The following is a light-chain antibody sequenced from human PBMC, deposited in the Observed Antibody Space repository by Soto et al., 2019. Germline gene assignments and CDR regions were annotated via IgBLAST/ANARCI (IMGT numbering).Light chain of an antibody. CDR1: QSLTNY. J-gene: IGKJ1*01. CDR2: GAS. CDR3: QQYGSTPRT. Sequence: EIVLTQSPGTLSLSPGEGATLSCRASQSLTNYLAWYQHKPGQAPRLLIYGASSRATGIPDRFSGSGSGTDFTLTISRLEPEDFVVYYCQQYGSTPRTFGQGTKVEMK. V-gene: IGKV3-20*01.